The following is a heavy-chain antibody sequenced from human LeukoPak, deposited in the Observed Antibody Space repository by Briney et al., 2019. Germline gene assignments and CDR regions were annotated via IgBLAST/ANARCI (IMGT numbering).Heavy chain of an antibody. CDR1: GYTFTTYF. CDR2: INPSTART. Sequence: ASVKVSCKAPGYTFTTYFLHWVRQAPGQGLEWMGVINPSTARTTYAQKFQGRVTMTRDASTSTVNMELNSLRSEDTAVYYCASASGSEYGMDVWGQGTTVTVSS. CDR3: ASASGSEYGMDV. J-gene: IGHJ6*02. V-gene: IGHV1-46*01. D-gene: IGHD6-19*01.